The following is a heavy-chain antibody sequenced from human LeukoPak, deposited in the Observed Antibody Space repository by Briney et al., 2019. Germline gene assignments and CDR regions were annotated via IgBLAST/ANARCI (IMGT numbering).Heavy chain of an antibody. V-gene: IGHV3-15*01. CDR2: SKSKPDGGTT. D-gene: IGHD2-2*01. CDR3: ASLGYCSSTSCSAGYYYYMDV. CDR1: QFAFSKAW. Sequence: GGSLRLSCAASQFAFSKAWMSWVRQAPGKGLEWVGRSKSKPDGGTTDYAAPVKGRFTISRDNSKNTLYLQMSSLRAEDTAVYYCASLGYCSSTSCSAGYYYYMDVWGKGTTVTVSS. J-gene: IGHJ6*03.